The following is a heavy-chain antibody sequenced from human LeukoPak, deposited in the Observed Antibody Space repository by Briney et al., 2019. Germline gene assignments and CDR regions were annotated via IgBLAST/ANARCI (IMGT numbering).Heavy chain of an antibody. V-gene: IGHV3-53*01. J-gene: IGHJ2*01. CDR1: EFTVSSNY. Sequence: GGSLRLSCAASEFTVSSNYMSWVRQAPGKGLEWVSVIYSGGSTYYADSVEGRFTVSRDNSKNTMYLQMNSLRAEDTAVYHCARGSNTGYWYFDLWGRGTLVVVSS. D-gene: IGHD4-17*01. CDR3: ARGSNTGYWYFDL. CDR2: IYSGGST.